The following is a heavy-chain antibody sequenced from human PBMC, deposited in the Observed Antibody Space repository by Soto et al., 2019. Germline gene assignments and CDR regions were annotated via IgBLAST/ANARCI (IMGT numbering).Heavy chain of an antibody. CDR3: ARQRYFDY. V-gene: IGHV5-51*01. CDR2: IYPGDSNI. Sequence: PGESLKISCQASGYIFHNYWIGWVRQMPGKGLEWLGIIYPGDSNIRYNPSFQGQVTISADKSLSTTYLHWSSLKASDTAMSYCARQRYFDYWGQGTLVTVSS. CDR1: GYIFHNYW. J-gene: IGHJ4*02.